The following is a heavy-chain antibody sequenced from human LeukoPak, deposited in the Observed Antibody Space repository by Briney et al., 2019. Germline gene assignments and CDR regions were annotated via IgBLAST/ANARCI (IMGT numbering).Heavy chain of an antibody. CDR1: GFTFSSYS. CDR3: ASDMYSSSWFGWFDP. CDR2: ISSSSSYI. D-gene: IGHD6-6*01. V-gene: IGHV3-21*01. Sequence: GGSLRLSCAASGFTFSSYSMNWVRQAPGKGLEWVSSISSSSSYIYYADSVKGRFTISRDNAKNSLYLQMNSLRAEDTAVYYCASDMYSSSWFGWFDPWGQGTLVTVSS. J-gene: IGHJ5*02.